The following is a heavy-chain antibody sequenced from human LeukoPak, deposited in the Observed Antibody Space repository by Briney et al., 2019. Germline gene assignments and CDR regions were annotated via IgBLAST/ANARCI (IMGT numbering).Heavy chain of an antibody. CDR1: GGSISSYY. Sequence: SETLSLTCAVSGGSISSYYWSWIRQPPGKGLEWIGYIYYSGSTNYNPSLKSRVTISVYTSKNQFSLKLSSVTAADTAVYYCARLKYYYDSSGYRAEYFQHWGQGTLVTVSS. CDR2: IYYSGST. CDR3: ARLKYYYDSSGYRAEYFQH. V-gene: IGHV4-59*01. J-gene: IGHJ1*01. D-gene: IGHD3-22*01.